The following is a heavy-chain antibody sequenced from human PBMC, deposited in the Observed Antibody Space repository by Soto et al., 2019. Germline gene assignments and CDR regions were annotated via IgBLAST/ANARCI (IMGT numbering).Heavy chain of an antibody. CDR3: ARDQWGEGGFDY. D-gene: IGHD3-16*01. Sequence: PGGSLRLSCSASGFTFSSYEMNWVRQAPGKGLEWVSYIFSSGTIIHYADSVKGRFTISRDNAKNSLYLQMNSLRVEDTAVYYCARDQWGEGGFDYWGQGTLVTVSS. CDR2: IFSSGTII. CDR1: GFTFSSYE. J-gene: IGHJ4*02. V-gene: IGHV3-48*03.